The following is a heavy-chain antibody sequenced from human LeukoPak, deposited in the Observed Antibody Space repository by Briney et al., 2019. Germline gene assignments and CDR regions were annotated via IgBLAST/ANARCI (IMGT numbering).Heavy chain of an antibody. Sequence: PSETLSLTCAVYGGSFSGYYWSWIRQPPGKGLEWIGEINHSGSTNYNPSLKSRVTISVDTSKNQFSLKLSSVTAVDTAVYYCARGVKLRARDRGYYYYYMDVWGKGTTVTVSS. V-gene: IGHV4-34*01. CDR2: INHSGST. D-gene: IGHD5-24*01. CDR1: GGSFSGYY. J-gene: IGHJ6*03. CDR3: ARGVKLRARDRGYYYYYMDV.